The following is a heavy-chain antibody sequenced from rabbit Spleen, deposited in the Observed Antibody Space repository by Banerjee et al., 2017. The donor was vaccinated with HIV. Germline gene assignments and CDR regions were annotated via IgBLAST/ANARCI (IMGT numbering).Heavy chain of an antibody. V-gene: IGHV1S40*01. J-gene: IGHJ4*01. Sequence: QSLEESGGGLVKPGGTLTLTCTVSGFSFISSYDMSWVRQAPGKGLEWIGFIYTGNGKNYYASWAKGRFTISKSSSTTVALQMTSLTAADTATYFCARDLAGVIGWNFSLWGPGTLVTVS. CDR2: IYTGNGKN. CDR1: GFSFISSYD. CDR3: ARDLAGVIGWNFSL. D-gene: IGHD4-1*01.